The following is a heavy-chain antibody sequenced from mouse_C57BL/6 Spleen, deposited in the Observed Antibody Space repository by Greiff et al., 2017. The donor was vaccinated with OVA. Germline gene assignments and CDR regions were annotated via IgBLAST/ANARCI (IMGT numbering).Heavy chain of an antibody. CDR1: GYTFTDYY. V-gene: IGHV1-76*01. J-gene: IGHJ2*01. CDR2: IYPGSGNT. Sequence: QVQLKESGAELVRPGASVKLSCKASGYTFTDYYINWVKQRPGQGLEWIARIYPGSGNTYYNEKFKGKATLTAEKSSSTAYMQLSSLTSEDSAVYLCARSGDFDYWGQGTTLTVSS. D-gene: IGHD3-1*01. CDR3: ARSGDFDY.